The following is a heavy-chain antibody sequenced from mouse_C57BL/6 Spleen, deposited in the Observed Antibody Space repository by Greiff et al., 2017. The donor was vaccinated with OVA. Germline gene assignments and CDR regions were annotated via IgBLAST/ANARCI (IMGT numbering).Heavy chain of an antibody. Sequence: EVQLQQSGPELVKPGASVKISCKASGYTFTDYYLNWVKQSHGKSLEWIGDINPNTGGTSYNQKFKGKATLPVDKSSSTAYMERRSLTSEDSAVYYCARRDWVFDYWGQGTTLTVSS. J-gene: IGHJ2*01. CDR3: ARRDWVFDY. CDR2: INPNTGGT. CDR1: GYTFTDYY. V-gene: IGHV1-26*01. D-gene: IGHD4-1*01.